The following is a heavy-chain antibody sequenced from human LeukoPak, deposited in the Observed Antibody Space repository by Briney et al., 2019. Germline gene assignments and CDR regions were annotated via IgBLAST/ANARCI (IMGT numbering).Heavy chain of an antibody. CDR2: IMQDGSEE. D-gene: IGHD2-15*01. Sequence: GGSLRLSCAASEFTFSNYWLSWVRQAPGKGLEWVANIMQDGSEEYYVDSVEGRFTISRDNAKNSLYLQMNSLRAEDTAVYYCATIGYCSGGSCYLVVFDMWGQGTMVTVSS. CDR3: ATIGYCSGGSCYLVVFDM. CDR1: EFTFSNYW. J-gene: IGHJ3*02. V-gene: IGHV3-7*01.